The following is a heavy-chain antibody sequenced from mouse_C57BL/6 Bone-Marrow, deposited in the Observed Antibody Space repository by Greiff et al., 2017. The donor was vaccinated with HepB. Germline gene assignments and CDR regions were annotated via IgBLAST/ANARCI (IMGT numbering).Heavy chain of an antibody. CDR3: ASHYFDY. V-gene: IGHV5-17*01. CDR1: GFTFSDYG. Sequence: EVKLVESGGGLVKPGGSLKLSCAASGFTFSDYGMHWVRQAPEKGLEWVAYISRGSSTIYYADTVKGRFTISRDNAKNTLFLQMTSLRSEDTAMYYCASHYFDYWGQGTTLTVSS. J-gene: IGHJ2*01. CDR2: ISRGSSTI.